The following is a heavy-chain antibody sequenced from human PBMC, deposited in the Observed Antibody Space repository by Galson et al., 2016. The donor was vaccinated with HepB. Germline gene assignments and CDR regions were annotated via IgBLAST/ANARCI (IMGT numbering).Heavy chain of an antibody. CDR3: ARDWYSSPGS. Sequence: SLRLSCAVSGFLVNSNYMTWVRLAPGKGLEWVAIMYSGGSKQYAGSVKGRVTISRDTSSQTLFLEVSDLRAEDTAVYYCARDWYSSPGSWGQGTLVTVSS. J-gene: IGHJ5*02. CDR1: GFLVNSNY. V-gene: IGHV3-66*01. CDR2: MYSGGSK. D-gene: IGHD6-13*01.